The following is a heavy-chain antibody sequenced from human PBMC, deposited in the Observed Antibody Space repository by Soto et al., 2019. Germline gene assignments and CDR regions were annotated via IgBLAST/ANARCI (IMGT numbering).Heavy chain of an antibody. V-gene: IGHV1-18*01. CDR3: ARDAAAGLNDY. Sequence: QVQLVQSGAEVKKPGASVKVSCKASGYTFTSYGIRWVRQAPGQGLEGMGWISAYNGNTKYVQKFHGRVTMTTDTSTSTAYMKLRSLRSDNTAVYYCARDAAAGLNDYWGQGTLVTVSS. CDR2: ISAYNGNT. CDR1: GYTFTSYG. D-gene: IGHD6-13*01. J-gene: IGHJ4*02.